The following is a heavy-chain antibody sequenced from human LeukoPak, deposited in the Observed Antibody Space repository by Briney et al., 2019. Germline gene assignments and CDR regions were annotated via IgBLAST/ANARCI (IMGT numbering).Heavy chain of an antibody. V-gene: IGHV3-64D*06. CDR1: GFTFSSYA. CDR2: ISSNGGST. J-gene: IGHJ4*02. CDR3: VKEKERCSSSWYLCYFDY. D-gene: IGHD6-13*01. Sequence: GGSLRLSCSASGFTFSSYAMHWVRQAPGKGLEYVSAISSNGGSTYYADSVKGRFTISRDNSKNTLYLQMSSLRAEDTAVYYCVKEKERCSSSWYLCYFDYWDQGTLVTVSS.